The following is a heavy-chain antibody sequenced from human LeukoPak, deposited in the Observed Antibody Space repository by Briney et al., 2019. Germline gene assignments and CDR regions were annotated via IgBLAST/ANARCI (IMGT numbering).Heavy chain of an antibody. V-gene: IGHV3-7*04. Sequence: GGSLRLSCAASGFTFSTYWMAWVRQVPGKRLEWVANIKYGGIEKYHVDSVKGRFTISRDNAKNSLYLQMNSLRTEDTAVYYCARDTVVVPQGDAFDLWGQGTMVTVSS. D-gene: IGHD2-2*01. J-gene: IGHJ3*01. CDR1: GFTFSTYW. CDR2: IKYGGIEK. CDR3: ARDTVVVPQGDAFDL.